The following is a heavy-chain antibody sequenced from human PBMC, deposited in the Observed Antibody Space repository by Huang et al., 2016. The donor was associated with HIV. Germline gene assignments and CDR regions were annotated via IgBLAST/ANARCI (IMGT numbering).Heavy chain of an antibody. CDR3: ARDWSFGSSTSPAD. J-gene: IGHJ4*02. CDR2: INPKRCGT. CDR1: GYTFTDSN. Sequence: QVQLVQSGAEVKNPGASVRVSCKAYGYTFTDSNIHWLRQAPGQGLEWMGWINPKRCGTIDSQIVHGRITMTRDTTISRVHMDLRRIQSDDAAVYFCARDWSFGSSTSPADWGQGTLVTVSS. D-gene: IGHD6-6*01. V-gene: IGHV1-2*02.